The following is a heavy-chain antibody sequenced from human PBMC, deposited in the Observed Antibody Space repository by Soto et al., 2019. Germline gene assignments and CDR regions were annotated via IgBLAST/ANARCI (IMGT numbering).Heavy chain of an antibody. CDR1: GFTFSSYA. D-gene: IGHD3-22*01. J-gene: IGHJ4*02. Sequence: VQLLESGGGLVQPGGSLRLSCAASGFTFSSYAMSWVRQAPGKGLEWVSAISGSGGSTYYADSVKGRFTISRDNSKNTLYLQMNSLRAEDTAVYYCAKRWDYYDSSGYSNYFDYWGQGTLVTVSS. CDR3: AKRWDYYDSSGYSNYFDY. V-gene: IGHV3-23*01. CDR2: ISGSGGST.